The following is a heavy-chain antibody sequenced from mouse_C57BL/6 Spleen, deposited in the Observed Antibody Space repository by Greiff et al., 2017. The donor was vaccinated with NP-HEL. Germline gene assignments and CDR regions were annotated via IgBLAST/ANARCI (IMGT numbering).Heavy chain of an antibody. J-gene: IGHJ1*03. Sequence: VQRVESGPGLVAPSQSLSITCTVSGFSLTSYAISWVRQPPGKGLEWLGVIWTGGGTNYNSALKSRLSISKDNSKSQVFLKMNSLQTDDTARYYCARTYYSNYEGYFDVWGTGTTVTVSS. D-gene: IGHD2-5*01. CDR3: ARTYYSNYEGYFDV. V-gene: IGHV2-9-1*01. CDR1: GFSLTSYA. CDR2: IWTGGGT.